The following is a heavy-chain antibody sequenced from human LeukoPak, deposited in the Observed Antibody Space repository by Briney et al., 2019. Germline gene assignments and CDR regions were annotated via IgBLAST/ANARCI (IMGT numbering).Heavy chain of an antibody. CDR1: GGSISSYY. D-gene: IGHD4-4*01. J-gene: IGHJ4*02. CDR3: ARALYSNYVER. CDR2: IYYSGST. Sequence: SETLSLTCSVSGGSISSYYWSWIRQPPGKGLEWMGYIYYSGSTNYNPSLKSRVTISVDTSKNQFSLKLSSVTAADTAVYYCARALYSNYVERWGQGTLVTVSS. V-gene: IGHV4-59*01.